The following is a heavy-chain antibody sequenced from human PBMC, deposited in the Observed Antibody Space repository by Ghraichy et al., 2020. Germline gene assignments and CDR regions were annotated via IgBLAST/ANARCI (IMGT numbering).Heavy chain of an antibody. CDR1: GGSVNSGTYS. D-gene: IGHD5-18*01. J-gene: IGHJ4*02. CDR3: ARVRGYNYGLFDY. Sequence: GSLRLSCSVSGGSVNSGTYSWSWIRQPPGKGLEWIGYIFYSGSTNYNPSLKSRVTISVDTSKNQFSLRLSSVTAVDTAVYFCARVRGYNYGLFDYWGQGTLVTVSS. V-gene: IGHV4-61*01. CDR2: IFYSGST.